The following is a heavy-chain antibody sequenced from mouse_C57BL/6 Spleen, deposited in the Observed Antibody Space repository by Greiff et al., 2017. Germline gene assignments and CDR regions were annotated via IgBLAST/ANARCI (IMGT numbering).Heavy chain of an antibody. CDR1: GYTFTSYW. Sequence: QVQLQQPGAELVRPGSSVKLSCKASGYTFTSYWMDWVKQRPGQGLEWIGNIYPSDSETHYNQKFKDKATLTVDKSSSTAYMQLSSLTSEDSAVYDCASGDGYEDAMDYWGQGTSVTVSS. D-gene: IGHD2-2*01. J-gene: IGHJ4*01. CDR2: IYPSDSET. CDR3: ASGDGYEDAMDY. V-gene: IGHV1-61*01.